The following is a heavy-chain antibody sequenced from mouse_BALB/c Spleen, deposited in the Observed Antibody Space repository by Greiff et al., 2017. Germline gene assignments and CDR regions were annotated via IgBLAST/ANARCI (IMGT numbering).Heavy chain of an antibody. J-gene: IGHJ4*01. V-gene: IGHV14-3*02. CDR1: GFNIKDTY. Sequence: EVQLQQSGAELVKPGASVKLSCTASGFNIKDTYMHWVKQRPEQGLEWIGRIDPANGNTKYDPKFQGKATITADTSSNTAYLQLSSLTSEDTAVYYCARMEGNYPYAMDDWGQGTSVTVSS. CDR3: ARMEGNYPYAMDD. D-gene: IGHD2-1*01. CDR2: IDPANGNT.